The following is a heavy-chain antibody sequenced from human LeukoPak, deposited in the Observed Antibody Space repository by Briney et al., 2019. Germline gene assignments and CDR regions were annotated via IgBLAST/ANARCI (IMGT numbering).Heavy chain of an antibody. J-gene: IGHJ6*02. CDR2: INPNSGGT. D-gene: IGHD5-18*01. CDR3: ARAGYSYGTMDV. CDR1: GYTFTGYY. V-gene: IGHV1-2*02. Sequence: ASVTLSCKASGYTFTGYYMHWVRQAPGQGLEWMGWINPNSGGTNYAQKFQGRVTMTRDTSISTAYMELSRLRSDDTAVYYCARAGYSYGTMDVWGQGTTVTVSS.